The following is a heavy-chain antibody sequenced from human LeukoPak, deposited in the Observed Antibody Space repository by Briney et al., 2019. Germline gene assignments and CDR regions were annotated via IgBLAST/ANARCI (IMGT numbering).Heavy chain of an antibody. CDR1: GYSFTSNW. J-gene: IGHJ4*02. CDR2: IYPGDSET. V-gene: IGHV5-51*01. CDR3: ARAHPSDY. Sequence: GESLKISCKGSGYSFTSNWIAWVRQMPGKGLESIGMIYPGDSETEYSPSFQGQVTISADKSINTVYLQWSSLKASDSAMYYCARAHPSDYWGQGTLVTVSS.